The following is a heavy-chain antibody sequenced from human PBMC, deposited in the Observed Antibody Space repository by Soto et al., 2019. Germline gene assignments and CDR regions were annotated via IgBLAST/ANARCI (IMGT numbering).Heavy chain of an antibody. Sequence: SLRLSCAASGFTFDDYAMHWVRQAPGKGLEWVSGISWNSGSIGYADSVKGRFTISRDNAKNSLYLQMNSLRAEDTALYYCAEVGQWLVYGAAFDIWGQGTMVTVSS. CDR3: AEVGQWLVYGAAFDI. V-gene: IGHV3-9*01. J-gene: IGHJ3*02. CDR2: ISWNSGSI. CDR1: GFTFDDYA. D-gene: IGHD6-19*01.